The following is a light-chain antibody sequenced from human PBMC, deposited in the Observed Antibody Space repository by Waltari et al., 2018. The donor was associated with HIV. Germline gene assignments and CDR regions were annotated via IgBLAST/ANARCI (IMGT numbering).Light chain of an antibody. CDR3: GTWDSSLSAV. Sequence: SVLTQPPSVSAAPGQMVTISCSGSSSNIGHNYVSWYQHLPGAAPKLLIYDNNNRPSGIPDRFSGSKSGTSATLVITGLQTGDEADYYCGTWDSSLSAVFGGGTKLTVL. CDR1: SSNIGHNY. CDR2: DNN. J-gene: IGLJ3*02. V-gene: IGLV1-51*01.